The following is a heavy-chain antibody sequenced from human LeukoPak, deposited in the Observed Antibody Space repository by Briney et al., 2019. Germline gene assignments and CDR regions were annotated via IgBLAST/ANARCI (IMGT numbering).Heavy chain of an antibody. V-gene: IGHV3-23*01. CDR3: AKTRGGVVATTSDN. CDR1: GFIFSSYA. J-gene: IGHJ4*02. Sequence: QPGGSLRLSCAASGFIFSSYAMSWVRQAPGKGLEWVSVISGSGDSIYDADSVKGWFTISRDNSKNTLYLQMNSLRVEDTAVYYCAKTRGGVVATTSDNWGQGTLVTVSS. D-gene: IGHD5-12*01. CDR2: ISGSGDSI.